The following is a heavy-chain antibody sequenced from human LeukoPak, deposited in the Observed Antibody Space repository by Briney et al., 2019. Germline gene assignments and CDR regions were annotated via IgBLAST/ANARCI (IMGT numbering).Heavy chain of an antibody. V-gene: IGHV3-64*02. D-gene: IGHD6-19*01. J-gene: IGHJ4*02. CDR3: TRGSGPLYFDF. Sequence: GGSLRLSCAASGFSLRSYAIHWVRQAPGKGLEYVSAMIHDGGTTYYADSVKGRFTVSRHNSRNMVYLQMGGLRAEDMAVYYCTRGSGPLYFDFWGQGTQVTVSS. CDR1: GFSLRSYA. CDR2: MIHDGGTT.